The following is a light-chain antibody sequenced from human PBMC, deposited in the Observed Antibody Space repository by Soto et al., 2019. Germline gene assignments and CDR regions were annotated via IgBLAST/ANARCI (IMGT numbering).Light chain of an antibody. CDR1: QSISSW. V-gene: IGKV1-5*01. CDR3: QQYNSYSWT. CDR2: DAS. J-gene: IGKJ1*01. Sequence: DILMTQSPSTLSASVGDRVTITCRASQSISSWLAWYQQKPGKAPKLLIYDASSLESGVPLRFSGSGSGTEFTLSISSLQPDDFAIYYCQQYNSYSWTFGQGTKVDIK.